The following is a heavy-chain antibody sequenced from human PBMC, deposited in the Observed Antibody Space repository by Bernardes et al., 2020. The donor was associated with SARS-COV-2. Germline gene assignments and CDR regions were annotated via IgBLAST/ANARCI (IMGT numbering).Heavy chain of an antibody. CDR2: IYRDGST. CDR1: GFTVSSNY. J-gene: IGHJ6*02. D-gene: IGHD5-12*01. CDR3: ARDRGASYGMDV. Sequence: GGSLRLSCAASGFTVSSNYMNWVRQAPGKGLEWVSVIYRDGSTSYADSVKGRFTVSRDNSKNTLYLQMNSLRAEDTAVYYCARDRGASYGMDVWGQGTTVTVSS. V-gene: IGHV3-53*01.